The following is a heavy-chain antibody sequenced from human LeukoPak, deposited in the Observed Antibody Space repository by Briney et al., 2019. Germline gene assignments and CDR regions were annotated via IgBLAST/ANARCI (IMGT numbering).Heavy chain of an antibody. CDR2: IYYSGST. CDR1: GGSISSYY. V-gene: IGHV4-59*08. CDR3: AGHHPRNTVDF. D-gene: IGHD2-8*02. Sequence: SETLSLTCTVSGGSISSYYWNWIRQPPGKGLEWIGYIYYSGSTNYNPSLKSRVTISVDMSKNQFSLKLRSVTAADTAVYYCAGHHPRNTVDFWGQGTLVTVSS. J-gene: IGHJ4*02.